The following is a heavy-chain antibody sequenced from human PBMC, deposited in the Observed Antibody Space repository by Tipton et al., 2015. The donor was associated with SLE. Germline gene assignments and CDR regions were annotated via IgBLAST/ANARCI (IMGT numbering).Heavy chain of an antibody. CDR1: GGSISSSNW. J-gene: IGHJ4*02. V-gene: IGHV4-4*02. CDR2: IYHSGST. CDR3: ARGTATYYFDY. D-gene: IGHD4-17*01. Sequence: TLSLTCAVSGGSISSSNWWSWVRQPPGKGLEWIGEIYHSGSTNYNPSLKSRVTISVDKSENQFSLKLSSVTAADTAVYYCARGTATYYFDYWGQGTLVTVSS.